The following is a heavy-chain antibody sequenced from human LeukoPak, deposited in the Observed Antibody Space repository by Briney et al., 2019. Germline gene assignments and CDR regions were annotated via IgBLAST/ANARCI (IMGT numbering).Heavy chain of an antibody. CDR3: ARWSGYSFKGSFDY. CDR2: IYYSGST. D-gene: IGHD5-18*01. J-gene: IGHJ4*02. CDR1: GDSISSYY. Sequence: PSETLSLTCTVSGDSISSYYWSWIQQPPGKGLEWIGYIYYSGSTNYNPSLKSRVTISVDTSKIQFSLKLSSVTAADTAVYYCARWSGYSFKGSFDYWGQGTLVTVSS. V-gene: IGHV4-59*01.